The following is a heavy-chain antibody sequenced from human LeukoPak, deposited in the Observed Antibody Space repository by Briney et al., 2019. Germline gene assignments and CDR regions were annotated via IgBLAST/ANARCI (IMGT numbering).Heavy chain of an antibody. CDR2: ISSSGST. D-gene: IGHD2-15*01. J-gene: IGHJ4*02. CDR3: ARGGAYCSGGSCYQYFDY. V-gene: IGHV4-61*02. CDR1: GDSISSGDYY. Sequence: ASETLSLTCTVSGDSISSGDYYWSWIRQPAGKGLEWIGRISSSGSTNYNPSLKSRVTISVDTSKNQFSLKLSSVTAADTAGYFCARGGAYCSGGSCYQYFDYWGQGTLVTVSS.